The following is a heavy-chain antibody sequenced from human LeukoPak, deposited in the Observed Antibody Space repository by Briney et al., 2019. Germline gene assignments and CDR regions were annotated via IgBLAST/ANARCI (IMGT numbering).Heavy chain of an antibody. J-gene: IGHJ6*02. D-gene: IGHD3-16*01. CDR2: IDPSGGST. V-gene: IGHV1-46*01. CDR1: GYPFITHY. Sequence: ASVEVSCKPSGYPFITHYIHWVRQAPGQGPEWMGIIDPSGGSTRYAQIFQGRATMTRDTSTSTVNMELSSLRSEDTAVYYCARGEPQYGMDVWGQGTTVTVSS. CDR3: ARGEPQYGMDV.